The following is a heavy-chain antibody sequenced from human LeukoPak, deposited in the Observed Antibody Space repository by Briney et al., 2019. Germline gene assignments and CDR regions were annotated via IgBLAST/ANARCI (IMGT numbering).Heavy chain of an antibody. CDR1: GFTFSSYE. Sequence: GGSLRLSCAASGFTFSSYEMNWIRRAPGKGLEWISYISNSGSTKYYADSVQGRFTISRDNAKNSVFLQMNSLRAEDTAVYYCAAVIDYWGQGTLVTVSS. CDR3: AAVIDY. J-gene: IGHJ4*02. CDR2: ISNSGSTK. V-gene: IGHV3-48*03.